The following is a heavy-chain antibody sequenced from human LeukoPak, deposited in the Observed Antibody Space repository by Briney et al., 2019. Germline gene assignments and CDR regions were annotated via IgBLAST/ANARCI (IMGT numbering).Heavy chain of an antibody. Sequence: PGGSLRLSCATSGFTLGNYAMTWVRQAPGKGLEWVSPISGSGAATNYADSVKGRFTISRDNSKNTLYLQMNSLRAEDTAVYYCAKDIEEMIHAMGEYCFENWGPGTLVTVSS. CDR1: GFTLGNYA. J-gene: IGHJ4*02. D-gene: IGHD5-18*01. V-gene: IGHV3-23*01. CDR2: ISGSGAAT. CDR3: AKDIEEMIHAMGEYCFEN.